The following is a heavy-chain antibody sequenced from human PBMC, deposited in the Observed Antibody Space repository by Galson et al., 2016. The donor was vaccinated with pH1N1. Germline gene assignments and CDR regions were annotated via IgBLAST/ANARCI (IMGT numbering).Heavy chain of an antibody. CDR2: IIPIFKTT. D-gene: IGHD3-22*01. J-gene: IGHJ2*01. CDR3: AREDYYDTDLSDWYFDL. Sequence: SVKVSCKASGGTFGSYGINWVRQAPGQGLEWMGGIIPIFKTTKYAQNFQGRVTITADESTTTAYMELSSLRSEDTAMHYCAREDYYDTDLSDWYFDLWGRGTLLTVSS. V-gene: IGHV1-69*13. CDR1: GGTFGSYG.